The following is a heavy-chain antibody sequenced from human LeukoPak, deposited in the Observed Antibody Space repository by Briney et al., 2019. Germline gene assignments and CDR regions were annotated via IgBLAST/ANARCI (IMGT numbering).Heavy chain of an antibody. Sequence: GASVKVSCKASGGTFSSYTISWVRQAPGQGLEWMGRIILILGIANYAQKFQGRVTITADKSTSTAYMELSSLRSEDTAVYYCARGSVRDIVVVPAAAHAFDIWGQGTMVSVSS. CDR3: ARGSVRDIVVVPAAAHAFDI. CDR1: GGTFSSYT. D-gene: IGHD2-2*01. V-gene: IGHV1-69*02. CDR2: IILILGIA. J-gene: IGHJ3*02.